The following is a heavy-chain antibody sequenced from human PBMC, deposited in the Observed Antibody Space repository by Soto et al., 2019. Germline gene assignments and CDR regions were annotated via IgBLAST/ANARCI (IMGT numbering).Heavy chain of an antibody. CDR2: ISQTGSVI. D-gene: IGHD3-3*02. CDR1: GFTFSIYT. J-gene: IGHJ3*02. V-gene: IGHV3-21*01. CDR3: ARDDAFDNENGFDI. Sequence: GGSLRLSCAASGFTFSIYTMNWVRQAPGRGLEWVSSISQTGSVIFYADSVKGRFTISRDNAKNSLFLQMNSLRVEDTAFYYCARDDAFDNENGFDIWGQGTMVTVSS.